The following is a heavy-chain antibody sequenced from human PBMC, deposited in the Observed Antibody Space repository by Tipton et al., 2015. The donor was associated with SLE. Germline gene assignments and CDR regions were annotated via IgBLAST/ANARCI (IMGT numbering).Heavy chain of an antibody. Sequence: TLSLTCTVSGGSISNSSYYWGWIRQPPGKGLEWIGSIYYSGSTYSNPSLKSRVIMSLDTSKNQFSLKLSSVTAADTAVYYCARAPGLDRDYYYYYYMDVWGKGTTVTVSS. J-gene: IGHJ6*03. CDR3: ARAPGLDRDYYYYYYMDV. CDR2: IYYSGST. D-gene: IGHD3/OR15-3a*01. V-gene: IGHV4-39*07. CDR1: GGSISNSSYY.